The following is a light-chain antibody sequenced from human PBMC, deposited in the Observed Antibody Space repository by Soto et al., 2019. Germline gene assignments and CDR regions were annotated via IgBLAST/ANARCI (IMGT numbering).Light chain of an antibody. CDR3: QQYNSYV. CDR2: DAS. CDR1: QSISTW. Sequence: DLQMTQSPSTLSASVGDIVTITCRASQSISTWLAWYQQKPGKAPKLLIFDASSLESVVPSRFSGSGSGTEFTLTISSLQPDDFATYYCQQYNSYVFGQGTKLQMK. J-gene: IGKJ2*01. V-gene: IGKV1-5*01.